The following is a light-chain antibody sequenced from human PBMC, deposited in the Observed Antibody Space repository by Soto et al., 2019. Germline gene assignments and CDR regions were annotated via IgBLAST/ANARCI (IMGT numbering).Light chain of an antibody. CDR3: QQTYTNLIT. J-gene: IGKJ5*01. Sequence: DIQMTHSPSTMSASVGDRVTITCRASQSIDSWLAWYQQKPGKAPKLLIYAASSLLSGVPSRFSGSGSGTDFTLTISSLQPEDFEAYYCQQTYTNLITFGQGTRLEIK. CDR1: QSIDSW. V-gene: IGKV1-39*01. CDR2: AAS.